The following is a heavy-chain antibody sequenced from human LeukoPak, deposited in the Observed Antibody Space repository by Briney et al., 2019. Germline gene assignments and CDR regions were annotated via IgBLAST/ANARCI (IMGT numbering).Heavy chain of an antibody. J-gene: IGHJ6*03. D-gene: IGHD3-10*01. V-gene: IGHV1-8*01. CDR1: GYTFTSYD. CDR3: ARADRWFARIQYYYYMDV. Sequence: ASVKVSCKASGYTFTSYDINWVRQATGQGLGWRGWMNPNSGNTGYAQKFQGRVTMTRNTSISTAYMELSSLRSEDTAVYYCARADRWFARIQYYYYMDVWGKGTTVTISS. CDR2: MNPNSGNT.